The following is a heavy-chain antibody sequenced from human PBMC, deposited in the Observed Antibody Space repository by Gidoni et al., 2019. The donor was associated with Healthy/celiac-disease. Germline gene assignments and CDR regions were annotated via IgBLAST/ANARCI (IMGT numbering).Heavy chain of an antibody. D-gene: IGHD4-17*01. CDR3: AKGSRSDYFSLGY. Sequence: EVQLLESGGGLVQPGGSLRLSCAASGFTFSSYAMSWVRQAPGKGLEWVSAISGSGGSTYYADSVKGRFTIFRDNSKNTLYLQMNSLRAEDTAVYYCAKGSRSDYFSLGYWGQGTLVTVSS. CDR2: ISGSGGST. J-gene: IGHJ4*02. V-gene: IGHV3-23*01. CDR1: GFTFSSYA.